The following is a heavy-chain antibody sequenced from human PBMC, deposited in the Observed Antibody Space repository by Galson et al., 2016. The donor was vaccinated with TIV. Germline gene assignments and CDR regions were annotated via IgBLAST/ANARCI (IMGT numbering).Heavy chain of an antibody. Sequence: SLRLSCAASGFTFSSYALAWVRQAPGKGLEWVSAISGGGGSSYYGDSVKGRFTISRDNSEKMLYLQMNSLRAEDTAVYFCAKMDSSGFDYVRRFDFWGQGTLATVSS. CDR3: AKMDSSGFDYVRRFDF. D-gene: IGHD3-22*01. CDR2: ISGGGGSS. V-gene: IGHV3-23*01. CDR1: GFTFSSYA. J-gene: IGHJ4*02.